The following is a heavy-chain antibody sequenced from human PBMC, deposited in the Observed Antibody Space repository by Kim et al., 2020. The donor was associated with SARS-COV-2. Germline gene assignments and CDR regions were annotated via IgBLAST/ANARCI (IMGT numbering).Heavy chain of an antibody. D-gene: IGHD2-21*02. CDR3: ARGPAYCGGDCYQYFDF. J-gene: IGHJ4*02. CDR2: IKQDGSVK. V-gene: IGHV3-7*01. CDR1: GFTFSSYW. Sequence: GGSLRLSCAASGFTFSSYWMSWVRQAPGKGLEWVANIKQDGSVKSYVDSVKGRFTISRDNAKNSLYLQMNSLRAEDTAVYYCARGPAYCGGDCYQYFDFWGQGTLVTVSS.